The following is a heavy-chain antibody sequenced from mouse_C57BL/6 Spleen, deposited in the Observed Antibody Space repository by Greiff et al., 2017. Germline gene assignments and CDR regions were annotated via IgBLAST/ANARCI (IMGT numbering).Heavy chain of an antibody. CDR2: IDPETGGT. D-gene: IGHD1-1*01. CDR1: GYTFTDYE. J-gene: IGHJ1*03. Sequence: VQLVESGAELVRPGASVTLSCKASGYTFTDYEMHWVKQTPVHGLEWIGAIDPETGGTAYNQKFKGKAILTADKSSSTAYMELRSLTSEDSAVYYCTRGGYGSSPFDVWGTGTTVTVSS. V-gene: IGHV1-15*01. CDR3: TRGGYGSSPFDV.